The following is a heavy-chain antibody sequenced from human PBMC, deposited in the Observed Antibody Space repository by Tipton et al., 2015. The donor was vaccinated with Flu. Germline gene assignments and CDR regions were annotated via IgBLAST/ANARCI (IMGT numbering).Heavy chain of an antibody. J-gene: IGHJ4*02. CDR3: AKDVITSKTNWSFFL. CDR1: GFTFSTYD. CDR2: ISGSGGST. V-gene: IGHV3-23*01. Sequence: SLRLSCAASGFTFSTYDMSWVRQAPGKGLEWVSDISGSGGSTYNADSVKGRFTISRDNSKNSLNLQMNSLRAEDTAVYYCAKDVITSKTNWSFFLWGRGTLVPISS. D-gene: IGHD3-22*01.